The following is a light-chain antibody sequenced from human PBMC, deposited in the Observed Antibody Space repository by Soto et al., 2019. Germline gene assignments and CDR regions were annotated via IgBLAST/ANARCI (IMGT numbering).Light chain of an antibody. CDR1: SSDVGGYNY. J-gene: IGLJ1*01. Sequence: QSALTQPRSVSGSPGQSVTISCTGTSSDVGGYNYVSWYQQHPGKAPKLMIYDVSKRPSGVPDRFSGSKSGNTASLTISGLQAEDEADYYCCSYAGSYKVFETGTKVTVL. CDR3: CSYAGSYKV. CDR2: DVS. V-gene: IGLV2-11*01.